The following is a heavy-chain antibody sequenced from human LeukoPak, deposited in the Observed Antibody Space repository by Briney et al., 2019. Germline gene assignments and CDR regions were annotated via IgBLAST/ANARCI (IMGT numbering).Heavy chain of an antibody. CDR3: ARDLYPLAHTRLRAPGAFDI. Sequence: GSSVKVSCKASGGTFSSYAISWVRQAPGQGLEWMGGIIPIFGTANYAQKFQGRVTITADESTSTAYMELRSLRSDDTAVYYCARDLYPLAHTRLRAPGAFDIWGQGTMVTVSS. CDR1: GGTFSSYA. V-gene: IGHV1-69*01. J-gene: IGHJ3*02. CDR2: IIPIFGTA. D-gene: IGHD3-3*01.